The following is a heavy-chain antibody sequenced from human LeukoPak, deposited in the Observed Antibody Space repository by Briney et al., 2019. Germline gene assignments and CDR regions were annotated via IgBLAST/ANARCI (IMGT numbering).Heavy chain of an antibody. D-gene: IGHD3-22*01. CDR2: ISGSGGST. CDR3: AKFADYDSSNSFWYFDY. Sequence: GGSLRLSCAASGFTFSSYAMSWVRQAPGKGLEWVSAISGSGGSTYYADSVKGRFTISRDNSKNTLYLQMNSLRAEDTAVYYCAKFADYDSSNSFWYFDYWGQGTLVTVSS. J-gene: IGHJ4*02. V-gene: IGHV3-23*01. CDR1: GFTFSSYA.